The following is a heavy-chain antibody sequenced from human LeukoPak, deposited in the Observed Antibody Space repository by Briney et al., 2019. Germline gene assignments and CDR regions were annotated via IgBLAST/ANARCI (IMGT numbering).Heavy chain of an antibody. Sequence: SETLSLTCTVSGGSISSSGYYWGWIRQPPGKGLEWIGSIYYSGSTYYNPSLKSRVTISDTSRNQFSLKLSSVTAADTAAYYCARHMTVTYDAFDIWGQGTMVTVSS. D-gene: IGHD3-22*01. CDR1: GGSISSSGYY. CDR3: ARHMTVTYDAFDI. CDR2: IYYSGST. V-gene: IGHV4-39*07. J-gene: IGHJ3*02.